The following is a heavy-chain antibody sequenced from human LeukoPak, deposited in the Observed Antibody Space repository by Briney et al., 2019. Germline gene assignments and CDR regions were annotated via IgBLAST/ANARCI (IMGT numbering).Heavy chain of an antibody. J-gene: IGHJ4*02. V-gene: IGHV7-4-1*02. CDR1: GYTFTTYA. D-gene: IGHD6-6*01. CDR2: INTNTGNP. Sequence: ASVKVSCKASGYTFTTYAMNWVRQAPGQGLEWMGWINTNTGNPTYAQGFTGRFVFSLDTSVSTAYLQISSLKAEDTAVYYCARDRASIAARHYFDYWGQGTLVTVSS. CDR3: ARDRASIAARHYFDY.